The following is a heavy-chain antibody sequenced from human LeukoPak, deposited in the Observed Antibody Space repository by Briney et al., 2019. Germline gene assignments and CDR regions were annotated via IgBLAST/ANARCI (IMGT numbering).Heavy chain of an antibody. Sequence: GRSLRLSCAASGFTFSSYPIHWVRQAPGKGLEWVAIISRDGSDIRYTDSVKGRFTVSRDNSKNTLFLQMSSLRPEDTAVYYCAKDGGTIFDVVNNCMDVWGIGTTVTVSS. CDR2: ISRDGSDI. V-gene: IGHV3-30*10. D-gene: IGHD3-3*02. J-gene: IGHJ6*03. CDR3: AKDGGTIFDVVNNCMDV. CDR1: GFTFSSYP.